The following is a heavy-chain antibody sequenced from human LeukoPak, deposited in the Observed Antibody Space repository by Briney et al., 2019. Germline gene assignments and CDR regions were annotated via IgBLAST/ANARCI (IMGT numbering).Heavy chain of an antibody. CDR1: GYTFTSYG. Sequence: ASVKVSCKASGYTFTSYGISWVRQAPGQGLEWMGWISAYNGNTNYAQKLQGRVTMTTDTSTSTAYMELRSLRSDDTAVYYCAXXXXXXXXXXXGSQDYYYYMDVWGKGTTVTVSS. CDR3: AXXXXXXXXXXXGSQDYYYYMDV. D-gene: IGHD3-16*01. CDR2: ISAYNGNT. J-gene: IGHJ6*03. V-gene: IGHV1-18*01.